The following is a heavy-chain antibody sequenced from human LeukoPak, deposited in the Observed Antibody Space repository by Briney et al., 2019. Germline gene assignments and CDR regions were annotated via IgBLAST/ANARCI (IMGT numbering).Heavy chain of an antibody. V-gene: IGHV3-23*01. CDR2: INSSGGNT. Sequence: GGSLRLSCAASGFTFSSYGMSWVRQAPGMGLEWVSTINSSGGNTYYADSVKGRFTISRDNAKNTLYLQMNSLRAEDTALYYCARKDGNESPFEYWGQGTLVTVSS. CDR1: GFTFSSYG. CDR3: ARKDGNESPFEY. J-gene: IGHJ4*02. D-gene: IGHD4-23*01.